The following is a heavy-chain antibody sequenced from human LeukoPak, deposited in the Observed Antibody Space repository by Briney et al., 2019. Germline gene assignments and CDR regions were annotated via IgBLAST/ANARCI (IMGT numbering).Heavy chain of an antibody. D-gene: IGHD4-17*01. V-gene: IGHV4-59*08. CDR2: IYYSGST. Sequence: SETLSPTCTVSGGSISSYYWSWIRQPPGKGLEWIGYIYYSGSTNYNPSLKSRVTISVDTSKNQLSLKLSSVTAADTAVYYCARHVRQYGDYANWFDPWGQGTLVTVSS. CDR1: GGSISSYY. CDR3: ARHVRQYGDYANWFDP. J-gene: IGHJ5*02.